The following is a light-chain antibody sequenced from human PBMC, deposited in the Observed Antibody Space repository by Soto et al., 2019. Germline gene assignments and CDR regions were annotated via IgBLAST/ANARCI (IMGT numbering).Light chain of an antibody. CDR3: QQAYSFPIT. CDR1: QSVSSSY. V-gene: IGKV3-20*01. CDR2: GAS. Sequence: EIVLTQSPGTLSLSPGERATLSCRASQSVSSSYLAWYQQKPGQAPRLLIYGASSRATGIPDRFSGSGSGTDFALTISRLESEDFATYYCQQAYSFPITFGQGTRLDI. J-gene: IGKJ5*01.